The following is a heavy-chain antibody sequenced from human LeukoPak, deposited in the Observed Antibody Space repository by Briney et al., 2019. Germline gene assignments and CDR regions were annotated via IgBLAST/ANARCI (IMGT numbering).Heavy chain of an antibody. CDR1: GFSLSSYE. CDR3: ARDPDCSGDSCYSNWFDP. Sequence: GGSLRLSCAASGFSLSSYEMNWVRQAPGKGLEWVSYINSGGGTTYYADSVKGRFTISRDNAKNSLYLQMDSLRVKDTAVYYCARDPDCSGDSCYSNWFDPWGQGTLVTVSS. CDR2: INSGGGTT. J-gene: IGHJ5*02. V-gene: IGHV3-48*03. D-gene: IGHD2-15*01.